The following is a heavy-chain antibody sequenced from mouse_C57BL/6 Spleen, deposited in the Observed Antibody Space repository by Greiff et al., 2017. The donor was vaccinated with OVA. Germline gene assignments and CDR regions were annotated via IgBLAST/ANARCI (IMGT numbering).Heavy chain of an antibody. J-gene: IGHJ1*03. V-gene: IGHV1-15*01. D-gene: IGHD1-1*01. Sequence: QVQLQQSGAELVRPGASVTLSCKASGYTFTDYEMHWVKQTPVHGLEWIGAIDPETGGTAYNQKFKGKAILTADKSSSTAYMELRSLTSEDSAVYYCTRGRYYGSSYGYFDDWGTGTTVTVSS. CDR2: IDPETGGT. CDR3: TRGRYYGSSYGYFDD. CDR1: GYTFTDYE.